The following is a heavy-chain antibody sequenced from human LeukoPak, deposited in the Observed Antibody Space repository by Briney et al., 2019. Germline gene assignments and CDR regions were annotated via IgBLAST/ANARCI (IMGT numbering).Heavy chain of an antibody. D-gene: IGHD2-2*01. V-gene: IGHV4-38-2*02. CDR3: ARVGYHPDHYMDV. Sequence: PSETLSLTCTVSGYSISSGYYWGWIRQPPGKGLEWIGTIFHSGSTYSNPSLKSRVTISVDTSKNQFSLNLSSVTAADTAVYYCARVGYHPDHYMDVWGKGTTVTVSS. CDR1: GYSISSGYY. J-gene: IGHJ6*03. CDR2: IFHSGST.